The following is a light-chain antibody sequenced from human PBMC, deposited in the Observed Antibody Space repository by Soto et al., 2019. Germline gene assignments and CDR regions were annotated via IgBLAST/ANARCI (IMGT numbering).Light chain of an antibody. CDR1: QSVSTDH. CDR3: QKYGPSPWT. J-gene: IGKJ1*01. Sequence: EIVLTQSPGTLSLSPGERATLSCRTSQSVSTDHLAWYQQKPGQAPRLLIYGASRRATGIPDRFSGSGSGTDFTLNISRLEPEDFAVDYCQKYGPSPWTFGQGTKVGI. V-gene: IGKV3-20*01. CDR2: GAS.